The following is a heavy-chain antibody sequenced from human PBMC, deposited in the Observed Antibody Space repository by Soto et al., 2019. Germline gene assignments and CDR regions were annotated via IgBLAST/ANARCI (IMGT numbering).Heavy chain of an antibody. D-gene: IGHD1-26*01. J-gene: IGHJ3*02. CDR3: AREEGRWDPIGGAFDI. CDR2: IWYDGSNK. CDR1: GFTFSSYG. V-gene: IGHV3-33*01. Sequence: QVQLVESGGGVVQPGRSLRLSCAASGFTFSSYGMHWARQAPGKGLEWVAVIWYDGSNKYYADSVKGRFTISRDNSKNTLYLQMNSLRAEDTAVYYCAREEGRWDPIGGAFDIWGQGTMVTVSS.